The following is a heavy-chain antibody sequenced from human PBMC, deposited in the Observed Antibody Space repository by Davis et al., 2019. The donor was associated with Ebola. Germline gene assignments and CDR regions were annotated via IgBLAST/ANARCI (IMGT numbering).Heavy chain of an antibody. J-gene: IGHJ4*02. V-gene: IGHV3-30-3*01. D-gene: IGHD5-18*01. CDR3: ARDRGYSYGYGLDY. CDR2: ISYDGSNK. CDR1: GFTFSSYA. Sequence: PGGSLRLSCAASGFTFSSYAMHWVRQAPGKGLEWVAVISYDGSNKYYADSVKGRFTISRDNSKNTLYLQRNSLRAEDTAVYYCARDRGYSYGYGLDYWGQGTLVTVSS.